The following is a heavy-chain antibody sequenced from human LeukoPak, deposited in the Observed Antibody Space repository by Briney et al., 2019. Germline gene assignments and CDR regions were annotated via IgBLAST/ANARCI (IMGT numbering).Heavy chain of an antibody. D-gene: IGHD6-13*01. V-gene: IGHV1-18*01. J-gene: IGHJ6*03. CDR1: GYTFTSYG. Sequence: ASVKVSCKASGYTFTSYGITWVRQAPGRGLEWMGWISAYNGNTNYAQKLQGRVTMTADTSTSTAYMELRSLRSDDTAVYYCARGGGAAADYSYYYMDVWGKGTTVTVSS. CDR3: ARGGGAAADYSYYYMDV. CDR2: ISAYNGNT.